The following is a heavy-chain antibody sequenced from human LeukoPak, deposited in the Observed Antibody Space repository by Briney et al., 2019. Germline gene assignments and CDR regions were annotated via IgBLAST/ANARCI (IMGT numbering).Heavy chain of an antibody. V-gene: IGHV4-59*08. D-gene: IGHD1-26*01. CDR3: ARLEVGKLLGGLHDAFDI. Sequence: SETLSLTCTVSGGSISNYYWTWIRQPPGKGLEWIAYIYYSGSTNYNPSLESRVTISIDTSKNQFSLKLTSVTAADTAVYYCARLEVGKLLGGLHDAFDIWGQGTIVTVSS. CDR2: IYYSGST. CDR1: GGSISNYY. J-gene: IGHJ3*02.